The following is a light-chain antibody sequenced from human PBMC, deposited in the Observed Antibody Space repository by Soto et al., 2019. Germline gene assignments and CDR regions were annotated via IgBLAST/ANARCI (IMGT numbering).Light chain of an antibody. V-gene: IGKV1-5*03. J-gene: IGKJ1*01. CDR3: QQYNRYATWT. CDR1: QSSSGG. CDR2: KEX. Sequence: DIQMTQSPSTLSASVGHRVTITWWXSQSSSGGLAWYQQKPGKATKLLXXKEXSLESGVPSRFIGSGSGKEFTLTISSLQPDYFATYYCQQYNRYATWTFGQGTKVDI.